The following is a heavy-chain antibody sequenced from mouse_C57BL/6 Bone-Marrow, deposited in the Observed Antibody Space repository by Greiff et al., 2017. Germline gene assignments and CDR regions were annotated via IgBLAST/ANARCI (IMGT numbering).Heavy chain of an antibody. CDR2: INPNNGGT. D-gene: IGHD1-1*01. CDR3: ARGYYGSSYVDY. CDR1: GYTFTDYY. J-gene: IGHJ2*01. Sequence: EVKLQQSGPELVKPGASVKISCKASGYTFTDYYMNWVKQSHGKSLEWIGDINPNNGGTSYNQKFKGKATLTVDKSSSTAYMELRSLTSEDSAVYYCARGYYGSSYVDYWGQGTTLTVSS. V-gene: IGHV1-26*01.